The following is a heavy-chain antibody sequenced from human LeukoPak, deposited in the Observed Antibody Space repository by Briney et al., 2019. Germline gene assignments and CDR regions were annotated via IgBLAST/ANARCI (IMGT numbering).Heavy chain of an antibody. D-gene: IGHD3-22*01. CDR3: ARLLYYYDSSGYSDWFDP. CDR1: GGSFSGYY. V-gene: IGHV4-34*01. Sequence: SETLSLTCAVYGGSFSGYYWSWIRQPPGKGLEWIGEINHSGSTNYNPSLKSRVTISVDTSKNQFSLKLSSVTAADTAVYYCARLLYYYDSSGYSDWFDPWGQGTLVTVSS. CDR2: INHSGST. J-gene: IGHJ5*02.